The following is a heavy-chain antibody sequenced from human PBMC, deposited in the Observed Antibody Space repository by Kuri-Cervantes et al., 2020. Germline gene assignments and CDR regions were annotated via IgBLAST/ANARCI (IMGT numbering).Heavy chain of an antibody. V-gene: IGHV1-45*02. CDR3: ARVVSCSSRGTSCYFDY. J-gene: IGHJ4*02. Sequence: SVKVSCKASGYTFTYRYLHWVRQAPGQALEWMGWITPFNGNTNYAQKFQDRVTITRDRSMSTAYMELSSLRSEDTAVYYCARVVSCSSRGTSCYFDYWGQGTLVTVSS. CDR2: ITPFNGNT. CDR1: GYTFTYRY. D-gene: IGHD2-2*01.